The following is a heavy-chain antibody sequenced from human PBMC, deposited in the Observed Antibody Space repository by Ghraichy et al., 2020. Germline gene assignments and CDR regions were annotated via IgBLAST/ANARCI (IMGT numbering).Heavy chain of an antibody. CDR1: GFLFSSSA. J-gene: IGHJ4*02. D-gene: IGHD1-26*01. V-gene: IGHV3-23*01. Sequence: GGSLRLSCAASGFLFSSSALNWVRQAPGKGLEWVSGISPGGGLTYYADSVKGRFTISRDNSDSTVYLQMNSLRVEDTAMYYCAKYMDGGSYYELEHWGQGVLVTVSS. CDR2: ISPGGGLT. CDR3: AKYMDGGSYYELEH.